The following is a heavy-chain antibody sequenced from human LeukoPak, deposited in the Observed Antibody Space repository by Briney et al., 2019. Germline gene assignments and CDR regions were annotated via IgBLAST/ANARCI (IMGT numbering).Heavy chain of an antibody. CDR1: GFTFSSYA. CDR3: ARKDYYDSGSYAHFYYMDV. V-gene: IGHV3-23*01. Sequence: GGSLRLSCAASGFTFSSYAMSWVRQAPGKGLEWVSAISGSGGSTYYADSVKGRFTISRDNSKNTLYLQMNSLRAEDTAVYYCARKDYYDSGSYAHFYYMDVWGKGTTVTISS. CDR2: ISGSGGST. J-gene: IGHJ6*03. D-gene: IGHD3-10*01.